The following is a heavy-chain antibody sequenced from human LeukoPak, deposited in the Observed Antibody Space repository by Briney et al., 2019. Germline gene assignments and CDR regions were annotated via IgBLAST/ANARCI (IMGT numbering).Heavy chain of an antibody. J-gene: IGHJ4*02. CDR2: INPNSGGT. D-gene: IGHD1-20*01. CDR3: ARVDYNWSPGY. V-gene: IGHV1-2*02. Sequence: ASVKVSCKASGYSFTTYAMNWVRQAPGQGLEWMGWINPNSGGTNYAQKFQGRVTMTRDTSISTAYMELSRLRSDDTAVYYCARVDYNWSPGYWGQGTLVTVSS. CDR1: GYSFTTYA.